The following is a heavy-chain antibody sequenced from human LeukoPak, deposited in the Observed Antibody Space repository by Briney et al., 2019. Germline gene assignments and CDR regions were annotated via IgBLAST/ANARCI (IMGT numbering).Heavy chain of an antibody. D-gene: IGHD3-22*01. V-gene: IGHV1-18*01. CDR2: ISAYNGNT. CDR1: GYTFTGYG. Sequence: ASVKVSCKASGYTFTGYGISWVRQAPGQGLEWMGWISAYNGNTNYAQKLQGRVTMTTDTSTSTAYMELRSLRSDDTAVYYCARDPMYYYDSSGYNPRNAFDIWGQGTMVTVSS. CDR3: ARDPMYYYDSSGYNPRNAFDI. J-gene: IGHJ3*02.